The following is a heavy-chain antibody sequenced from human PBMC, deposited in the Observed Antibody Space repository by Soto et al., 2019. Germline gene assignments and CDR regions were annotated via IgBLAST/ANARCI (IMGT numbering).Heavy chain of an antibody. V-gene: IGHV3-30*18. CDR2: ISYDGSNK. CDR1: GFTFSSYG. CDR3: AKEGRYYDSSDDDAFDI. J-gene: IGHJ3*02. Sequence: PGGSLRLSCAASGFTFSSYGMHWVRQAPGKGLEWVAVISYDGSNKYYADSVKGRFTISRDNSKNTLYLQMNSLRAEDTAVYYCAKEGRYYDSSDDDAFDIWGQGTMVTVSS. D-gene: IGHD3-22*01.